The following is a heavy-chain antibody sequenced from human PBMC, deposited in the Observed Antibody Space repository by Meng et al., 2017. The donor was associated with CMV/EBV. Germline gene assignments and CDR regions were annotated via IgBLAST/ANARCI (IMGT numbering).Heavy chain of an antibody. CDR1: GGSFSGYY. V-gene: IGHV4-34*01. Sequence: GSLRLSCAVYGGSFSGYYWSWIRQPPGKGLEWIGEINHSGSTNYNPSLKSRVTISVDTSKNQFSLKLSSVTAADTAVYYCAGGEVLGLIFDYWGQGTLVTVSS. J-gene: IGHJ4*02. D-gene: IGHD2-8*01. CDR3: AGGEVLGLIFDY. CDR2: INHSGST.